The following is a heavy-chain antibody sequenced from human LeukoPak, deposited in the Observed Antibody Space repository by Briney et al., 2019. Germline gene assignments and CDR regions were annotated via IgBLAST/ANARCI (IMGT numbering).Heavy chain of an antibody. Sequence: SGPTLVNPTETLTLTCTFSGFSLSTSGMCVSWIRQPPGKALEWLALIDWDDDKYYSTSLKTRLTISKDTSKNQVVLTMTNMDPVDTATYYCARTQYYYDSSGYSYFDYWGQGTLVTVSS. CDR1: GFSLSTSGMC. D-gene: IGHD3-22*01. V-gene: IGHV2-70*01. J-gene: IGHJ4*02. CDR3: ARTQYYYDSSGYSYFDY. CDR2: IDWDDDK.